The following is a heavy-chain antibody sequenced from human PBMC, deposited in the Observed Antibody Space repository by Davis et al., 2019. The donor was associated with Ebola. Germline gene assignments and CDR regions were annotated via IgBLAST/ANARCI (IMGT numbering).Heavy chain of an antibody. J-gene: IGHJ6*02. Sequence: SVKVSCKASGYTFTSYDISWVRQAPGQGLEWMGGIIPIFGTANYAQKFQGRVTITADESTSTAYMELSSLRSEDTAVYYCAGLGDYYYYYGMDVWGQGTTVTVSS. CDR1: GYTFTSYD. D-gene: IGHD7-27*01. CDR2: IIPIFGTA. CDR3: AGLGDYYYYYGMDV. V-gene: IGHV1-69*13.